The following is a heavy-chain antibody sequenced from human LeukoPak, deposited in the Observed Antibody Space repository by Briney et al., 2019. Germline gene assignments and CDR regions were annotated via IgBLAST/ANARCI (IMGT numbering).Heavy chain of an antibody. V-gene: IGHV2-5*01. D-gene: IGHD3-9*01. J-gene: IGHJ4*02. CDR2: IYWYDDE. CDR1: GFSPTTSGVG. CDR3: AHSPCHYDILTGYYLFDY. Sequence: CGPTLLKPTQTLTLTCTFSGFSPTTSGVGVCGIRQPPVKALESLALIYWYDDEGYSPSMKSRPTITKDTSKTQVVLTTTKMEAVDTATYYCAHSPCHYDILTGYYLFDYWGQGTLVTVSS.